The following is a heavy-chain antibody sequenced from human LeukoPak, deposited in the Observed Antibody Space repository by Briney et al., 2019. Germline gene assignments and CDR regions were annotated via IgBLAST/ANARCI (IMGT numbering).Heavy chain of an antibody. J-gene: IGHJ4*02. D-gene: IGHD5-12*01. CDR3: ARSQRGYSGYDQGGHFDY. V-gene: IGHV4-59*01. CDR1: GGSISSYY. CDR2: IYYSGST. Sequence: SETLSLTCTVSGGSISSYYWSWIRQPPGKGLERIGYIYYSGSTNYNPSLKSRVTISVDTSKNQFSLKLSSVTAADTAVYYCARSQRGYSGYDQGGHFDYWGQGTLVTVSS.